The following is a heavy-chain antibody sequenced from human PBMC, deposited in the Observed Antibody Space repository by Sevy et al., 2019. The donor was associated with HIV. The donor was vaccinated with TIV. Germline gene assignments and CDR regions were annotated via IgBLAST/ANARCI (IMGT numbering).Heavy chain of an antibody. V-gene: IGHV1-69*06. CDR3: ARSIAARPDFYYYYYYMDV. CDR1: GGTFSSYA. Sequence: ASVKVSCKASGGTFSSYAISWVRQAPGQGLEWMGGNIPIFGTANYAQKFQGRVTITGDKSTGTAYVELGSLRSEDTAVYYCARSIAARPDFYYYYYYMDVWGKGTTVTVSS. CDR2: NIPIFGTA. J-gene: IGHJ6*03. D-gene: IGHD6-6*01.